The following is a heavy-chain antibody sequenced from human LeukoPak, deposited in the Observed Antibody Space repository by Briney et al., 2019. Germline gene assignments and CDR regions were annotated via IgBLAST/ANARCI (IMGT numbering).Heavy chain of an antibody. CDR3: ARVLGTIERYYFDY. D-gene: IGHD3-3*02. CDR2: ISSGDNAI. J-gene: IGHJ4*02. CDR1: GITLSNYW. V-gene: IGHV3-11*01. Sequence: GGSLRLSCAASGITLSNYWMSWIRQAPGKGLEWVSYISSGDNAIYVADSLRGRFTISRDNAKNSLYLQMNSLRDEDTALYYCARVLGTIERYYFDYWGQGTLVTVSS.